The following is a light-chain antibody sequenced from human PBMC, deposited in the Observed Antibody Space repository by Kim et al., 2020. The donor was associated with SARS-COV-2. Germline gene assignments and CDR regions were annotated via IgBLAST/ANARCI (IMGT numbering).Light chain of an antibody. CDR2: QGY. CDR3: QAWDSSAAI. CDR1: RLWNKY. J-gene: IGLJ2*01. Sequence: SVAPRQTASITCHGERLWNKYVCWYKQKPGQSPVLAIYQGYNRPSGIPKRFSGSSSGNTATLTISGTQAMDEADYYCQAWDSSAAIFGAGTQLTVL. V-gene: IGLV3-1*01.